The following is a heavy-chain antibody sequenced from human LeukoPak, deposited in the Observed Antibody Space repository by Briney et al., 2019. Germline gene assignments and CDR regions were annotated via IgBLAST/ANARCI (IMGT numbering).Heavy chain of an antibody. D-gene: IGHD1-26*01. Sequence: PSETLSLTCTVSADSVSSDSYYWGWIRQPPRKGLEWIGSVFYRDRTYYNPSLRSRLTITVDTPKNEVSLNLRSVTAADTAIYYYVRHLVGVAEGYFDYWGQGIQITVSS. CDR1: ADSVSSDSYY. CDR3: VRHLVGVAEGYFDY. CDR2: VFYRDRT. J-gene: IGHJ4*02. V-gene: IGHV4-39*01.